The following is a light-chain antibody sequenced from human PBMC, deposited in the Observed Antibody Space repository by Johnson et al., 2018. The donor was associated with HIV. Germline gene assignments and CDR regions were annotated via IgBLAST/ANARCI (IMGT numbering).Light chain of an antibody. CDR3: GTWDSGLGAVYV. V-gene: IGLV1-51*01. J-gene: IGLJ1*01. CDR1: SSNIGNNY. Sequence: QSVLTQPPSVSAAPGQKVTISCSGSSSNIGNNYVSWYQQPPGTAPKLLIYDNNKRPSGIPDRFSGSKSGTSATLGINGLQTGDEADYYCGTWDSGLGAVYVFGPGTKVTVL. CDR2: DNN.